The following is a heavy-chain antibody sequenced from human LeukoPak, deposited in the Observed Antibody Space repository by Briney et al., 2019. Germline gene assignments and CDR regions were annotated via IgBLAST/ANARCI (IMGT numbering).Heavy chain of an antibody. J-gene: IGHJ6*03. Sequence: SETLSLTCAVYGGSFSGYYWSRIRQPPGKGLEWIGEINHSGSTNYNPSLKSRVTISVDTSKNQFSLKLSSVTAADTAVYYCARGAKGGYSYKHYYYYYYMDVWGKGTTVTVSS. CDR1: GGSFSGYY. D-gene: IGHD5-18*01. CDR3: ARGAKGGYSYKHYYYYYYMDV. V-gene: IGHV4-34*01. CDR2: INHSGST.